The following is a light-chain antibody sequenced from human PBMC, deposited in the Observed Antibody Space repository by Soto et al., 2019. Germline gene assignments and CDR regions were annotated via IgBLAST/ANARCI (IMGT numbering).Light chain of an antibody. CDR3: QQYGSSPRT. Sequence: EIVLTQSPCTLSLSPGERATLSCRASQSVSSSYLAWSQQKPGQAPRLIYYGASSRAAGIPDRISGSGAGTDFTLTSSILEPEFFALYYCQQYGSSPRTFGQGTKVDIK. CDR1: QSVSSSY. V-gene: IGKV3-20*01. CDR2: GAS. J-gene: IGKJ1*01.